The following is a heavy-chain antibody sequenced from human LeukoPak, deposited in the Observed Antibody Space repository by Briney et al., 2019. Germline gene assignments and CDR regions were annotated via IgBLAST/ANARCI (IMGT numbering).Heavy chain of an antibody. V-gene: IGHV4-59*08. CDR1: GGSISSYY. CDR2: IYHSGST. Sequence: SETLSLTCSVSGGSISSYYWSWIRQPPGKGLEWIGYIYHSGSTNYNPSLKSRVTISVDTSKNQFSLRLTSVTAADTALYYCGRLRGSAIFGVVILDYYMDVWGKGTTVTVSS. CDR3: GRLRGSAIFGVVILDYYMDV. J-gene: IGHJ6*03. D-gene: IGHD3-3*01.